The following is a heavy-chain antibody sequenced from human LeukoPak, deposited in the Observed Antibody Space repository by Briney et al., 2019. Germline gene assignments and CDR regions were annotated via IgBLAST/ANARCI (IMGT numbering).Heavy chain of an antibody. CDR1: GFTFSSYA. D-gene: IGHD2-2*01. J-gene: IGHJ6*02. Sequence: PGRSLRLSCAASGFTFSSYAMHWVRQAPGKGLEWVAVISYDGSNKYYADSVKGRFTTSRDNSKNTLYLQMNSLRAEDTAVYYCARRCSSTSCGDTGYYYYYGMDVWGQGTTVTVSS. V-gene: IGHV3-30-3*01. CDR2: ISYDGSNK. CDR3: ARRCSSTSCGDTGYYYYYGMDV.